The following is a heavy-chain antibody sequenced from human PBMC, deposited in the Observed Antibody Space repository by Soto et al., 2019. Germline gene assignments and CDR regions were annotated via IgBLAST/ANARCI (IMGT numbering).Heavy chain of an antibody. Sequence: SVKVSCKTSGGSFSNYAISWVRQAPGQGLEWMGAIIPMFGTANYAQMFQGRVTITADESTNTAYMEVSSLRSEDSAVYYCARGATVTREYFYGMDVCGQGTTVTVSS. D-gene: IGHD4-4*01. CDR3: ARGATVTREYFYGMDV. CDR2: IIPMFGTA. J-gene: IGHJ6*02. CDR1: GGSFSNYA. V-gene: IGHV1-69*13.